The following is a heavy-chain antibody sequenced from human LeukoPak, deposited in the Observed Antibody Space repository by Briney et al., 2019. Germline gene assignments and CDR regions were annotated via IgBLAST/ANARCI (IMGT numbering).Heavy chain of an antibody. D-gene: IGHD4-17*01. CDR1: GGSISSYY. CDR2: IYYSGST. CDR3: ARAGNYGDYVAHFDY. Sequence: SETLSLTCTVSGGSISSYYWSWIRQPPGKGLEWIGYIYYSGSTNYNPSLKSRVTISVDTSKNQFSLKLSSVTAADTAAYYCARAGNYGDYVAHFDYWGQGTLVTVSS. V-gene: IGHV4-59*01. J-gene: IGHJ4*02.